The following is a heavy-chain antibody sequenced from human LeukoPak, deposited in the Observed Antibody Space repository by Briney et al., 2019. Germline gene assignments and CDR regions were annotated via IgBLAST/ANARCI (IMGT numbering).Heavy chain of an antibody. CDR3: TKGSRGWEYGYHDY. D-gene: IGHD5-18*01. V-gene: IGHV3-23*01. CDR2: I. Sequence: GGSLRLSCAASGFTFSSYAISWVRQAPGKGLEWVSAIKGRFTISRDNSKNTLYLQMNSLRAEDTAIYYCTKGSRGWEYGYHDYWGQGTLVTASS. CDR1: GFTFSSYA. J-gene: IGHJ4*02.